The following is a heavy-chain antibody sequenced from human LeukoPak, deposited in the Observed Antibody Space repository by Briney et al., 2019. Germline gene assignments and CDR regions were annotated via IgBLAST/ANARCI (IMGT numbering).Heavy chain of an antibody. D-gene: IGHD6-19*01. CDR2: IYYSGIT. CDR1: GGSISSSGYY. Sequence: PSETLPLTCTVSGGSISSSGYYGAWIRQPPGKGLEWIGSIYYSGITYYNPSLKSRVTISVDTSKNQFSLKLSSVTATDTALYYCARYWDASGRASFDHWGQGTLVTVSS. V-gene: IGHV4-39*01. J-gene: IGHJ4*02. CDR3: ARYWDASGRASFDH.